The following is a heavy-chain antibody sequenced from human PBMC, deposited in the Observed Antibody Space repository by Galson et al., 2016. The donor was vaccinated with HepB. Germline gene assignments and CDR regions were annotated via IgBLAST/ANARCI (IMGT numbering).Heavy chain of an antibody. J-gene: IGHJ4*02. V-gene: IGHV3-23*01. Sequence: SLRLSCAASGFSFGSFAMSWVRQAPGRGLEWIAAISGSADHTYYADSVKGRFTISRDTYNTVYLQMNSLRADDTAIYYCARLTLPGICCYFYYWGQGTLVTVSS. CDR1: GFSFGSFA. CDR3: ARLTLPGICCYFYY. D-gene: IGHD3-9*01. CDR2: ISGSADHT.